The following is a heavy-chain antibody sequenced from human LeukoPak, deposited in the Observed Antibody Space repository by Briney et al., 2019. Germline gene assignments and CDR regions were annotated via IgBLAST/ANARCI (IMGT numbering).Heavy chain of an antibody. D-gene: IGHD4-17*01. Sequence: ASVKVSCKASGYTFTGYYMHWVRQATGQGLEWMGWMNPNSGNTGYAQKFQGRVTITRNTSISTAYMELSSLRSEDTAVYYCARGRDYGDYNDFYYYYYMDVWGKGTTVTVSS. J-gene: IGHJ6*03. CDR1: GYTFTGYY. CDR2: MNPNSGNT. CDR3: ARGRDYGDYNDFYYYYYMDV. V-gene: IGHV1-8*03.